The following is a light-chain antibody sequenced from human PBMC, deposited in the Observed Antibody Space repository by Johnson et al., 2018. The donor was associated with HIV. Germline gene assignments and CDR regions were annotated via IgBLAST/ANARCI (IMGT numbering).Light chain of an antibody. CDR3: GTWDSSLSAYV. CDR1: SSNIGYNY. Sequence: VLTQPPSVSAAPGQKVTISCSGSSSNIGYNYVSWYQQLPGTAPKLLIYDNNKRPSGIPDRFSGSKSGTSATLGITGLQTGDEADYYCGTWDSSLSAYVFATATKVTVL. V-gene: IGLV1-51*01. J-gene: IGLJ1*01. CDR2: DNN.